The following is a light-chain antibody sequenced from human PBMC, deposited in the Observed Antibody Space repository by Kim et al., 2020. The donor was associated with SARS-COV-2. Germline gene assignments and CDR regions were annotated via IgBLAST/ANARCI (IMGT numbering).Light chain of an antibody. CDR3: NSRDSSGNHWV. J-gene: IGLJ3*02. CDR1: SLRNYY. Sequence: SSELTQDPAVSVALGQTVRITCKGDSLRNYYAAWYQQKPGQAPVIVIYGKNNRPSGIPDRISGSSSGNTASLTISGAQAGDEADYYCNSRDSSGNHWVFGGGTQLTVL. V-gene: IGLV3-19*01. CDR2: GKN.